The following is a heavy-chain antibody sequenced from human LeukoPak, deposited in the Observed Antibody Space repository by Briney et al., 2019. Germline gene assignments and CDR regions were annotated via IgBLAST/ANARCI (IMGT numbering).Heavy chain of an antibody. J-gene: IGHJ4*02. CDR1: GYTFVNSA. D-gene: IGHD4-11*01. Sequence: ASVTVSCKASGYTFVNSAISWVRQAPGQGLEWMGWIGNYNGNTNYAQKFQGRLTMTTDTSTSTAYMELRSLRSDDTAVYYCARDPSNWYGDYWGQGTLVTVSS. CDR2: IGNYNGNT. CDR3: ARDPSNWYGDY. V-gene: IGHV1-18*01.